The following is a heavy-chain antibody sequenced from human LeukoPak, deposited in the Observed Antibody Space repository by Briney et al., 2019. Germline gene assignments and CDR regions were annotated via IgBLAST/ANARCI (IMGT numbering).Heavy chain of an antibody. CDR2: ISNRGNT. CDR3: AREGRGRAFDI. D-gene: IGHD3-10*01. Sequence: SETLSLTCTVSGGSVSSGDDSWSWIRQPPGKGLEWIGYISNRGNTYYNPSLKSRVFISVDASKNQFSLGLRSVTAADTAVYYCAREGRGRAFDIWGQGTMVTVSS. CDR1: GGSVSSGDDS. V-gene: IGHV4-30-4*08. J-gene: IGHJ3*02.